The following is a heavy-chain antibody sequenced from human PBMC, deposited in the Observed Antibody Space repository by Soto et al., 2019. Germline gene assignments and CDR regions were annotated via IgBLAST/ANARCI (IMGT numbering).Heavy chain of an antibody. CDR1: GFTFSNYG. J-gene: IGHJ4*01. CDR2: IWYDGSNK. CDR3: ASDTPELTH. V-gene: IGHV3-33*01. Sequence: PGGSLRLSCAASGFTFSNYGMHWVRQAPGKGLEWVAVIWYDGSNKYYADSVKGRFTISRDNSKNTLYLQMNSLRAEDTAVYYCASDTPELTHWGHGTLVTVAS. D-gene: IGHD1-26*01.